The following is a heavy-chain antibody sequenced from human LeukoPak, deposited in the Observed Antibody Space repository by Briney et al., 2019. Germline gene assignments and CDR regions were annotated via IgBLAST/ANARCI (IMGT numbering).Heavy chain of an antibody. J-gene: IGHJ1*01. CDR1: GLTFDDYA. V-gene: IGHV3-9*01. Sequence: SLRLSCAASGLTFDDYATHWVRHAPGKGLEWVSGISWYSGSIVYADSVKGRFTISRDNAKNSLYLQMNSLRAEDTALYYCAKDMSVGGSHQYFQHWGQGTLVTVSS. CDR3: AKDMSVGGSHQYFQH. D-gene: IGHD4-23*01. CDR2: ISWYSGSI.